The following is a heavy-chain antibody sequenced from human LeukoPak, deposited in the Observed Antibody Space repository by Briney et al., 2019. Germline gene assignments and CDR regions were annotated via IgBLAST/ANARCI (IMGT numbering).Heavy chain of an antibody. CDR1: GFTFSSYW. J-gene: IGHJ4*02. D-gene: IGHD6-19*01. CDR3: ARANRQWLVLLDY. CDR2: IKQDGSEK. V-gene: IGHV3-7*01. Sequence: GGSLRLSCAASGFTFSSYWMSWVRQAPGKGLEWVANIKQDGSEKYYVDSVKGRFTISRDNAKNSLYLQMNSLRAEDTAVYYCARANRQWLVLLDYWGQGTLVTVSS.